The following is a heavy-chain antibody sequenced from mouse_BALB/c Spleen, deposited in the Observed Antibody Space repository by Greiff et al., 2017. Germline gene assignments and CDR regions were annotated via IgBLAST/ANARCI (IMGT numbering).Heavy chain of an antibody. CDR2: IYPGSGNT. Sequence: LQESGPELVKPGASVKISCKASGYTFTDYFINWVKQKPGQGLAWIGWIYPGSGNTKYNEKFKGKATLTVDTSSSTAYMQLSSLTSEDTAVYFCARGGNYNWYFDVWGAGTTVTVSS. CDR1: GYTFTDYF. V-gene: IGHV1-84*02. J-gene: IGHJ1*01. CDR3: ARGGNYNWYFDV. D-gene: IGHD2-1*01.